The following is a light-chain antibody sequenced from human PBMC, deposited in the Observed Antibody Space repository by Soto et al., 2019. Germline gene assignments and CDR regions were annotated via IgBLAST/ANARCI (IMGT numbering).Light chain of an antibody. V-gene: IGKV1-39*01. Sequence: DIPMTQSPSSLSASVGDRVTITCRASQSISYYLNWYQQKPGKAPKLLIYAASKLQSGVPSRFSGSGSGTDFSLTISSLEPEDFATYYCQQSYSTLGRTFGQGTKVEI. CDR1: QSISYY. CDR2: AAS. CDR3: QQSYSTLGRT. J-gene: IGKJ1*01.